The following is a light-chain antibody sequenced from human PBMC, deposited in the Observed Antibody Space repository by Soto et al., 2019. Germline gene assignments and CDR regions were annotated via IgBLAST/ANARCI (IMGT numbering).Light chain of an antibody. CDR2: GTS. V-gene: IGKV3-20*01. CDR1: QSVSRNY. J-gene: IGKJ2*01. CDR3: QHYGSSPPDT. Sequence: EIVLTQSPGTLSLSLGERATLSCRASQSVSRNYVAWYQQKPGQAPSLLIYGTSNTATGIPDRFSGSGSGTDFSLTISRLEPEDFAVYYCQHYGSSPPDTFGQGTKLEIK.